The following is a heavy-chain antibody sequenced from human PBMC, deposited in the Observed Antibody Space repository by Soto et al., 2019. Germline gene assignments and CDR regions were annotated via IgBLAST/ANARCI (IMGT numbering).Heavy chain of an antibody. CDR3: AGRTGYPFDY. CDR1: GFIFSNYA. D-gene: IGHD3-9*01. Sequence: GGSLRLSCAASGFIFSNYAMNWVRQAPGKGLEWVSAVGGNGLDTYYADSVKGRFTISRDNSKNTLYLQMNSLRAEDTAVYYCAGRTGYPFDYWGQGTLVTVSS. V-gene: IGHV3-23*01. CDR2: VGGNGLDT. J-gene: IGHJ4*02.